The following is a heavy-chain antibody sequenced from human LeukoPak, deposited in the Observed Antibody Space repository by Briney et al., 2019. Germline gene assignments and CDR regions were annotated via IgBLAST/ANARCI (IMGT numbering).Heavy chain of an antibody. CDR2: ISGSGSST. Sequence: GGSLRLSCAASGFTFSSYAMSWVRRAPGKGLEWVSAISGSGSSTYYADSVKGRFTISRDNSKNTLYLQMNSLRAEDTAVYYCAPPMDSSGWYRAGRNWFDPWGQGTLVTVSS. D-gene: IGHD6-19*01. J-gene: IGHJ5*02. CDR1: GFTFSSYA. V-gene: IGHV3-23*01. CDR3: APPMDSSGWYRAGRNWFDP.